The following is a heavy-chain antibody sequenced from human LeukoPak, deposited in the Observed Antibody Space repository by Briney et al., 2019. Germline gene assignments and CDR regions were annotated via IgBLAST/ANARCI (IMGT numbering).Heavy chain of an antibody. CDR1: GNYW. CDR2: INSDGSWT. Sequence: GGSLRLSCAASGNYWMHWVRQAPGKGLVWVSHINSDGSWTSNADSVKGRFTISRDNSKNTLYLQMNSLRAEDTAVYYCAREELGSSLGFDPWGQGTLVTVSS. CDR3: AREELGSSLGFDP. D-gene: IGHD3-16*01. V-gene: IGHV3-74*01. J-gene: IGHJ5*02.